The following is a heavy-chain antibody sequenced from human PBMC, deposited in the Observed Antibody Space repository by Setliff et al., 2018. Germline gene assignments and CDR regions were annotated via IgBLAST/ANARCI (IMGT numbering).Heavy chain of an antibody. CDR3: IRPQTPGDDHSSGYYGF. V-gene: IGHV1-2*02. CDR2: IDPKSGRT. D-gene: IGHD3-22*01. Sequence: ASVKVSCKTSGYPFVGYFIYWMRQAPGQGLEWVGWIDPKSGRTKYAVKFQGRVTMTRDTSSSTIYMEVNSLETEDTALYYCIRPQTPGDDHSSGYYGFWGQGTPVTVS. J-gene: IGHJ4*02. CDR1: GYPFVGYF.